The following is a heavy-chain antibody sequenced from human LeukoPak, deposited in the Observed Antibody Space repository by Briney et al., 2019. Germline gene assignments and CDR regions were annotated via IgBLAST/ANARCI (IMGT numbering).Heavy chain of an antibody. D-gene: IGHD6-19*01. CDR3: AKEGYSSAWYYFFDY. CDR2: ISGSGGTT. Sequence: EASVKVSCKASGGTFTSYAMGWVRQAPGQGLEWVSGISGSGGTTYYADSVKGRFTISRDYSKNTLYLQMNSLRVEDTAVYYCAKEGYSSAWYYFFDYWGQGTLVTVSS. V-gene: IGHV3-23*01. J-gene: IGHJ4*02. CDR1: GGTFTSYA.